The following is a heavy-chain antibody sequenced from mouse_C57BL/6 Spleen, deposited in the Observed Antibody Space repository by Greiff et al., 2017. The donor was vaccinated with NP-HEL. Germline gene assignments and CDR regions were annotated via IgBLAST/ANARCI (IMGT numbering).Heavy chain of an antibody. CDR3: ARILGAMDY. Sequence: QVHVKQPGAELVKPGASVKMSCKASGYTFTSYWITWVKQRPGQGLEWIGDIYPGSGSTNYNEKFKSKGTLTVDTSSSTAYMQLSSLTSEDSAVYYCARILGAMDYWGQGTSVTVSS. CDR1: GYTFTSYW. J-gene: IGHJ4*01. CDR2: IYPGSGST. V-gene: IGHV1-55*01.